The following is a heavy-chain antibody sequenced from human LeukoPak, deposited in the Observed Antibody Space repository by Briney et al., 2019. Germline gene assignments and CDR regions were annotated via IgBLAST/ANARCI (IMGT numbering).Heavy chain of an antibody. V-gene: IGHV3-23*01. CDR3: ARDLKRDYYYDSSGYVN. D-gene: IGHD3-22*01. CDR1: GFTFSSYA. CDR2: ISGSGGST. J-gene: IGHJ4*02. Sequence: GGSLRLSCAASGFTFSSYAMSWVRQAPGKGLEWVSAISGSGGSTYYADSVKGRFTISRDKSKNTLYLQMNSLRAEDTAVYYCARDLKRDYYYDSSGYVNWGQGTLVTVSS.